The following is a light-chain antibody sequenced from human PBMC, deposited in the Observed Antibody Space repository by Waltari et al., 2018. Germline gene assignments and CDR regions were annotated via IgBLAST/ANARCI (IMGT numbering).Light chain of an antibody. Sequence: QSVLTQPPSVSGAPGQRVTISCTGSSSNIGAGYDVHWYQQLPGTAPKRLIYGNSNRPSGVPDRFSGSKSVTSSFLPISGLQADDEAYYYCQSYDSSLSGSVFGGGTKLTVL. V-gene: IGLV1-40*01. J-gene: IGLJ2*01. CDR2: GNS. CDR3: QSYDSSLSGSV. CDR1: SSNIGAGYD.